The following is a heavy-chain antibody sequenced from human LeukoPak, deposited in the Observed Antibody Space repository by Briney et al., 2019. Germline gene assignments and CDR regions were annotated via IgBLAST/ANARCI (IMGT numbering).Heavy chain of an antibody. J-gene: IGHJ4*02. CDR1: GYTFTSYG. D-gene: IGHD1-26*01. CDR2: ISTYDGNT. V-gene: IGHV1-18*01. CDR3: AREWELLIFDY. Sequence: ASVKVSCKASGYTFTSYGISWVRQAPGQGLEWMGWISTYDGNTNYAEKLQGRVTMTTDTSTSTAYMELRSLRSDDTAVYYCAREWELLIFDYWGQGTLVTVSS.